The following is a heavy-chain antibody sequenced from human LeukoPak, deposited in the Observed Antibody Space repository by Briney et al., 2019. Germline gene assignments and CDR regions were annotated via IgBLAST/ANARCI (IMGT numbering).Heavy chain of an antibody. CDR3: ASATDNYSSSWYGVRYYGMDV. CDR2: ISSSSSYI. V-gene: IGHV3-21*01. D-gene: IGHD6-13*01. J-gene: IGHJ6*02. Sequence: PGGSLRLSCAASGFTFSSYSMNWVRQAPVKELEWVSSISSSSSYIYYADSVKGRFTISRDNAKNSLYLQMNSLRAEDTAVYYCASATDNYSSSWYGVRYYGMDVWGQGTTVTVSS. CDR1: GFTFSSYS.